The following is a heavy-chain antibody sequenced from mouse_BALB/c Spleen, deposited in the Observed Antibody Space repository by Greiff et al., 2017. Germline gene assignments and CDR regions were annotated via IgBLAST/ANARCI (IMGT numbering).Heavy chain of an antibody. J-gene: IGHJ4*01. Sequence: QVQLQQSGAELVKPGASVKLSCKASGYTFTSYYMYWVKQRPGQGLEWIGEINPSNGGTNFNEKFKSKATLTVDKSSSTAYMQLSSLTSEDTAVYYCNARPITTDAMDYWGQGTSVTVSS. CDR1: GYTFTSYY. CDR2: INPSNGGT. D-gene: IGHD1-1*01. CDR3: NARPITTDAMDY. V-gene: IGHV1S81*02.